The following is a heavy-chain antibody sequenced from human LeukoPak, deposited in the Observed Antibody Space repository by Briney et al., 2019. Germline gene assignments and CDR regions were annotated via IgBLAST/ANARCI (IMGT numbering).Heavy chain of an antibody. D-gene: IGHD5-18*01. CDR2: IYYTGDT. CDR3: ARDFADTHTVTADVYYMDV. Sequence: SETLSLTCTVSGGSISSDDYYWSWTRQAPGKGLEYIGYIYYTGDTHYNPSLKSRVTISLDTSKNQFSLRLNSVTAADTAVYYCARDFADTHTVTADVYYMDVWGKGTTVTVSS. V-gene: IGHV4-30-4*01. CDR1: GGSISSDDYY. J-gene: IGHJ6*03.